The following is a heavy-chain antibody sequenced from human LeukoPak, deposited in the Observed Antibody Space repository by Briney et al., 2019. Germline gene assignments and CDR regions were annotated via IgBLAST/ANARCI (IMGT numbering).Heavy chain of an antibody. D-gene: IGHD6-19*01. CDR1: GFTFSSYG. CDR3: AKRPSNGWYFADY. CDR2: MSNGGGNE. V-gene: IGHV3-30*18. Sequence: GGSLRLSCTASGFTFSSYGMHWFRQAPGKGLEWVAVMSNGGGNEYYVDSVKGRFTISRDNSENTLYLQMNSLRPEDTAVYYCAKRPSNGWYFADYWGQGTLVTVSS. J-gene: IGHJ4*02.